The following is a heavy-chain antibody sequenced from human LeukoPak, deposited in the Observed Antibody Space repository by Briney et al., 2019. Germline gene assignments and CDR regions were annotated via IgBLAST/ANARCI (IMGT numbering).Heavy chain of an antibody. Sequence: SETLSLTCTVSGGSISSSSYYWSWIRQPPGKGLEWIGYIYYIGITNYSPSLKSRVTISLDTSKNQFSLKLSSVTAADTAIYYCATDISSAGTDYFDYWGQGTLVTVSS. CDR3: ATDISSAGTDYFDY. CDR1: GGSISSSSYY. D-gene: IGHD6-13*01. CDR2: IYYIGIT. V-gene: IGHV4-61*01. J-gene: IGHJ4*02.